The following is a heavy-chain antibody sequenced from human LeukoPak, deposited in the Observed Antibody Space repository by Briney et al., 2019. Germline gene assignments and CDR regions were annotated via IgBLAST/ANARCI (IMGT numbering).Heavy chain of an antibody. CDR3: ARDWGYSSGPGDS. V-gene: IGHV3-30*02. D-gene: IGHD6-19*01. CDR2: IRYDGSNK. CDR1: GFIFTNYG. J-gene: IGHJ4*02. Sequence: PGGSLRLFCAASGFIFTNYGMHWVRQAPGRGLELLAFIRYDGSNKHSTDSVKGRFTISRDNSKNTLYLQVSSLGAEDTAVYFCARDWGYSSGPGDSWGQGTLVTVSS.